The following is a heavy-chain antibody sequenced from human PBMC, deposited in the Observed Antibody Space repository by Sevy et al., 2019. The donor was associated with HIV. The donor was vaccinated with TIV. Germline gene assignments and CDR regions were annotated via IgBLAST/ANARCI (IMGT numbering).Heavy chain of an antibody. CDR1: GFTFSSYW. D-gene: IGHD4-4*01. Sequence: GGSLRLSCAASGFTFSSYWMHWVRQAPGKGLVWVSRINSDGSSTSYADSVKGRFTISRDNAKNTLYLQMNSLRAEDTAVYYCATYSNSLYYYYGMDFWGQGTLVTVSS. CDR3: ATYSNSLYYYYGMDF. J-gene: IGHJ6*02. V-gene: IGHV3-74*01. CDR2: INSDGSST.